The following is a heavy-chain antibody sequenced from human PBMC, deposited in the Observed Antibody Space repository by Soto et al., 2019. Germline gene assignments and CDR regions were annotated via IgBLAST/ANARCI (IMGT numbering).Heavy chain of an antibody. J-gene: IGHJ6*02. V-gene: IGHV5-51*01. CDR2: IYPGDSDT. Sequence: LGESLKISCKGSGYSFTSYWIGWVRQMPGKGLEWMGIIYPGDSDTRYSPSFQGQVTISADKSISTAYLQWSSLKASDTAMYYCARPRGPSRYYYGMDVWGQGTTVTVSS. CDR1: GYSFTSYW. CDR3: ARPRGPSRYYYGMDV. D-gene: IGHD3-10*01.